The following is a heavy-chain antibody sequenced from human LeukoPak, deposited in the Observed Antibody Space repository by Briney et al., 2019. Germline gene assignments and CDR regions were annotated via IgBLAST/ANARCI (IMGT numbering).Heavy chain of an antibody. J-gene: IGHJ4*02. D-gene: IGHD3-22*01. Sequence: SETLSLTCTVSGGSISSGSYYWSWIRQPAGTGLEWIGRIYTSGSTNYNPSLKSRVTISVDTSKNQFSLKLSSVTAADTAVYYCARDTYYYDSSGYPFGNYFDYWGQGTLVTVSS. CDR1: GGSISSGSYY. CDR3: ARDTYYYDSSGYPFGNYFDY. CDR2: IYTSGST. V-gene: IGHV4-61*02.